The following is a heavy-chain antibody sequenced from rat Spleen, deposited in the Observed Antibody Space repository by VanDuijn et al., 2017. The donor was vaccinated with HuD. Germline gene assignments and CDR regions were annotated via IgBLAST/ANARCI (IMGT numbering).Heavy chain of an antibody. CDR1: GFSLTSYN. CDR3: TTATEGPYVLDA. Sequence: QVQLKESGPGLVQPSQTLSLTCTVYGFSLTSYNVHWVRQPPGKGLEWMGRMRFNEDKSYNSVLKFRMRISRDTSKNQVFLKVNSQQTDETGTYYCTTATEGPYVLDAWGQGASVTDSS. CDR2: MRFNEDK. J-gene: IGHJ4*01. V-gene: IGHV2-63*01. D-gene: IGHD1-11*01.